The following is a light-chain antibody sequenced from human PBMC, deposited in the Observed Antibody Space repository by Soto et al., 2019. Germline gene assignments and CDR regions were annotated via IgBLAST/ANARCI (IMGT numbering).Light chain of an antibody. CDR3: QQYGSSPFN. Sequence: EIVLTQSPGTLSLSPGDRVTLSCRASQTVSTSYLAWYQQKPGQAPRLLIYATSSRATGIPDRFSGSGSGTDFTLTTSRLETEDFAVYYCQQYGSSPFNFGPGT. V-gene: IGKV3-20*01. CDR2: ATS. J-gene: IGKJ3*01. CDR1: QTVSTSY.